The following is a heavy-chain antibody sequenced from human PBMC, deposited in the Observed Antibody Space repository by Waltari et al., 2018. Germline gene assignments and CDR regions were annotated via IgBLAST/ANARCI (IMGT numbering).Heavy chain of an antibody. CDR1: GFTFDEYA. Sequence: EVQLVESGGGLVQPGRSLRLSCAASGFTFDEYAMHWVRQAPGTGLEWVSGISWNSGNIGYADSVKGRFTISRDNAKNSLYLQMNSLRTGDTALYYCAKGHSGSYGLDSWGQGTLVTVSP. CDR3: AKGHSGSYGLDS. J-gene: IGHJ4*02. D-gene: IGHD1-26*01. CDR2: ISWNSGNI. V-gene: IGHV3-9*01.